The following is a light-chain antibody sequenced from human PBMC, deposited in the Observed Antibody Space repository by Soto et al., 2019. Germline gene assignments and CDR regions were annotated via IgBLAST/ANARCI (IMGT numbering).Light chain of an antibody. J-gene: IGKJ5*01. CDR3: QQYNNWIT. CDR1: QSVSSN. Sequence: EIVMTPSPATLSVSPGERATLSCRASQSVSSNLAWYQQKPGHAPRLLIYGASTRATGIPARFSGSGSGTEFTLTISSLQSEDFAVYYCQQYNNWITFAQGTRLRL. V-gene: IGKV3-15*01. CDR2: GAS.